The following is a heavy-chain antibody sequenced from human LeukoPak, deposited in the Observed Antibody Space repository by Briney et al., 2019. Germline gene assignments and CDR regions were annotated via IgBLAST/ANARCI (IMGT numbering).Heavy chain of an antibody. CDR1: GYSFTSYW. Sequence: GESLQISCKGSGYSFTSYWIGWVRQMPGKGLEWMGIIYPGDPDTRYSPSFQGQVTISADKSISTAYLQWSSLKASDTAMYYCARPSSDYVWGSYPAYWGQGTLVTVSS. CDR3: ARPSSDYVWGSYPAY. D-gene: IGHD3-16*02. V-gene: IGHV5-51*01. J-gene: IGHJ4*02. CDR2: IYPGDPDT.